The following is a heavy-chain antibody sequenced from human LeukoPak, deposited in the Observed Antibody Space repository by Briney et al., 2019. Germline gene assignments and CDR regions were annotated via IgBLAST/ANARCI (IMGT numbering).Heavy chain of an antibody. Sequence: GGSLRLSCVASGFTFSSNGMHWVRQAPGKGLEWVAIIRFDGSEKDYGDSVKGRFTISRDNSKNTLYLQMNNLRPEDTAVYYCARAVYDISLDYWGQGTLVTVSS. CDR1: GFTFSSNG. J-gene: IGHJ4*02. D-gene: IGHD3-9*01. CDR3: ARAVYDISLDY. CDR2: IRFDGSEK. V-gene: IGHV3-30*02.